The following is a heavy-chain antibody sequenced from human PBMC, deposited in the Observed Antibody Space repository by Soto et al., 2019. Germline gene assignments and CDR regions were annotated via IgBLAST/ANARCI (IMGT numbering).Heavy chain of an antibody. D-gene: IGHD1-7*01. CDR3: ARGGDWNLGFDP. CDR1: GYTFTSYY. Sequence: QVQLVQSGAEVKKPGASVKVSCKPSGYTFTSYYMHWVRQAPGQGLEWMGIMNPAGGYTSYAQKFEGRVTMTSDTSTSTVYMELSSLRSEDTAVYYCARGGDWNLGFDPWGQGTLVTVSS. V-gene: IGHV1-46*01. CDR2: MNPAGGYT. J-gene: IGHJ5*02.